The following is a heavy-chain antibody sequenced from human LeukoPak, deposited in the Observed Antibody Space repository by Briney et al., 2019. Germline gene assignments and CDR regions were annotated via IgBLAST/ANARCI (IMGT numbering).Heavy chain of an antibody. CDR2: ISRSSSDI. D-gene: IGHD1-1*01. Sequence: GGSLRLSCAASGFTVSSNYMSWVRQAPGKGLEWLSYISRSSSDIAYADSVKGRFTISRDNAKNSLYLQMNSLRVEDTALYFCARDINWSFDYWGQGALVTVSP. J-gene: IGHJ4*02. CDR3: ARDINWSFDY. CDR1: GFTVSSNY. V-gene: IGHV3-11*06.